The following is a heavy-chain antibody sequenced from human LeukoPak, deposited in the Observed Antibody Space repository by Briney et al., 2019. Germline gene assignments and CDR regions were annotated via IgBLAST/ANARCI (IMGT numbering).Heavy chain of an antibody. Sequence: GGSLRLSCTASGFTFSSYAMNWVRQAPGKGLEWVSGISGSGGSTYYADSVKGRFTISRDNSKNTLYLQMNSLRAEDTAVYYCARGGYYYDSSGYYWGQGTLVTVSS. CDR2: ISGSGGST. CDR1: GFTFSSYA. V-gene: IGHV3-23*01. D-gene: IGHD3-22*01. J-gene: IGHJ4*02. CDR3: ARGGYYYDSSGYY.